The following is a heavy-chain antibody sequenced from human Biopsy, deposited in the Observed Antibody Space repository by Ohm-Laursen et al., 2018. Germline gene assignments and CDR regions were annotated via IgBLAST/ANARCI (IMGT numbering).Heavy chain of an antibody. V-gene: IGHV1-69*13. J-gene: IGHJ3*01. CDR2: RIPYFNTI. D-gene: IGHD2/OR15-2a*01. Sequence: SVKVSCKASGVTFDAYAFGWARQAPGQGLEWLGGRIPYFNTIYYARNFQDRAVITADRSARTTDMQLSGLRPDETAVYYCVGGQRGPPIGVTVPGDAFDLWGPGTMVTVSP. CDR3: VGGQRGPPIGVTVPGDAFDL. CDR1: GVTFDAYA.